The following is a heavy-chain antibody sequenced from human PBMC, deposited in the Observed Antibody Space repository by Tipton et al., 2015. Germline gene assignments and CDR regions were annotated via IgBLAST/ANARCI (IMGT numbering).Heavy chain of an antibody. Sequence: GRFTISRDNAKNSLYLQMSSLRAEDTAVYYCASRAVADDVYFQHWGQGTLVTVSS. CDR3: ASRAVADDVYFQH. D-gene: IGHD6-19*01. J-gene: IGHJ1*01. V-gene: IGHV3-11*03.